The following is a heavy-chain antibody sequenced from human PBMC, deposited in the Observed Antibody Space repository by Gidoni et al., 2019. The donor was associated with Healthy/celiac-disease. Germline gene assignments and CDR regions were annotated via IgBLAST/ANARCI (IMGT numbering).Heavy chain of an antibody. V-gene: IGHV4-59*08. D-gene: IGHD2-2*01. Sequence: QVQLHESGPGLVKPSETLSLTCTVSGGSISSYYWSWIRQPPGKGLEWIGYIYYSGSTNYNPSLKSRVTISVDTSKNQFSLKLSSVTAADTAVYYCARLENKYHFRFDPWGQGTLVTVSS. CDR2: IYYSGST. CDR3: ARLENKYHFRFDP. J-gene: IGHJ5*02. CDR1: GGSISSYY.